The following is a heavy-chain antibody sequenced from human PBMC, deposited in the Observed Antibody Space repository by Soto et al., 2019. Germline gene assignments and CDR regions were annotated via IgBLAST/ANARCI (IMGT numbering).Heavy chain of an antibody. CDR2: IKSKTDGGTT. CDR3: TTQGLTAYCGGDCLLWGMDV. Sequence: SLRLSCAASGFTFSNAWMSWVRQAPGKGLEWVGRIKSKTDGGTTDYAAPVKGRFTISRDDSKNTLYLQMNSLKTEDTAVYYCTTQGLTAYCGGDCLLWGMDVWGQGTTVTVS. V-gene: IGHV3-15*01. J-gene: IGHJ6*02. D-gene: IGHD2-21*02. CDR1: GFTFSNAW.